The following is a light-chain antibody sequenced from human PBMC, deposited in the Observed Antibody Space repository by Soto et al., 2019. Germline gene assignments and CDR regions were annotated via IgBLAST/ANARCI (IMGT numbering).Light chain of an antibody. CDR2: GAS. V-gene: IGKV3-15*01. CDR1: QTVSSN. Sequence: EVVMTQSPATLSVSPGERVTLSCRASQTVSSNLAWYQQRPGQAPRLLIYGASTRATGIPARFSGSGSGTEFTLTISGLQSEDFAVYYCQQYSIWRTFGQGTKVDIK. J-gene: IGKJ1*01. CDR3: QQYSIWRT.